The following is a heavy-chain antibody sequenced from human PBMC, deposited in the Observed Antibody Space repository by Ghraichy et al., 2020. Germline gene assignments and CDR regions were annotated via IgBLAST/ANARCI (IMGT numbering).Heavy chain of an antibody. Sequence: SETLSLTCGVSGYSISSGYFWGWIRQPPGKGLEDIGIIYHSGITYYNPSLKSRVTISVDTSKNQFSLNLSSVTAADTAVYYCARVGDGWWAFDIWGQGTMVTVSS. CDR2: IYHSGIT. D-gene: IGHD2-15*01. V-gene: IGHV4-38-2*01. J-gene: IGHJ3*02. CDR3: ARVGDGWWAFDI. CDR1: GYSISSGYF.